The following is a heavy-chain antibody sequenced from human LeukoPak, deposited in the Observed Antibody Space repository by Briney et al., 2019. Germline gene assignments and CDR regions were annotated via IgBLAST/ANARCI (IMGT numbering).Heavy chain of an antibody. V-gene: IGHV1-2*02. CDR3: AIQYYDILTGYLGDFDY. Sequence: ASVKVSCKASGYTFTGYYMHWVRQAPGQGLEWMGWINPNSGGTNYAQKFQGRVTMTRDTSISTAYMELSRPRSDDTAVYYCAIQYYDILTGYLGDFDYWGQGTLVTVSS. CDR2: INPNSGGT. CDR1: GYTFTGYY. D-gene: IGHD3-9*01. J-gene: IGHJ4*02.